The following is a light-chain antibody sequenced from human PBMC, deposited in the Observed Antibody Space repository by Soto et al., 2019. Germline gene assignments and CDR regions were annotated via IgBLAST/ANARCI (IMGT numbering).Light chain of an antibody. Sequence: QSVLTQPPSASGSPGQSVTISCTGTSSDIGVYDFVSWYQQHPGKAPKLMIYEVSNRPSGVSNRFSGSKSGNTASLTISGLQAEDEADYYCSSYTTSSIVFGTGTKVTVL. V-gene: IGLV2-14*01. CDR3: SSYTTSSIV. J-gene: IGLJ1*01. CDR1: SSDIGVYDF. CDR2: EVS.